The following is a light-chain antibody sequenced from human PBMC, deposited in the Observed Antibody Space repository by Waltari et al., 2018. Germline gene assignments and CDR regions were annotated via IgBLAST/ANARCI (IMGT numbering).Light chain of an antibody. CDR3: CSYAGTYTQV. CDR1: GSDVGGYHY. Sequence: QSALTQPRSVSGSPGQSVTVSCTGTGSDVGGYHYVSWYQQHPDNAPKLLIYDINKRPSGVPDRFSGSKSGNTASLTISGLQAEDEADYYCCSYAGTYTQVFGGGTKVTVL. CDR2: DIN. J-gene: IGLJ3*02. V-gene: IGLV2-11*01.